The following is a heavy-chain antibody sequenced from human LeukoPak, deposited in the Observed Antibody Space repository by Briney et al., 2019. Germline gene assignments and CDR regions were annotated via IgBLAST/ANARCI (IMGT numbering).Heavy chain of an antibody. J-gene: IGHJ4*02. D-gene: IGHD3-3*01. CDR2: IYHSGST. CDR1: GYSISSGYY. Sequence: SETLSLTCTVSGYSISSGYYWGWIRQPPGKGLEWIGSIYHSGSTYYNPSLKSRVTISVDTSKNQFSLKLSSVTAADTAVYYCARARYDFWRGHYLDYGGRGPLVTVS. V-gene: IGHV4-38-2*02. CDR3: ARARYDFWRGHYLDY.